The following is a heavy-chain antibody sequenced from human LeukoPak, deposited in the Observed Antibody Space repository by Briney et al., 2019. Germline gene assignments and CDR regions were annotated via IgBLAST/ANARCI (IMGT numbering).Heavy chain of an antibody. D-gene: IGHD1-14*01. CDR1: GGTFSSYA. V-gene: IGHV1-69*05. Sequence: ASVKVSCKASGGTFSSYAISWVRQAPGQGVEWRGGIIPIFGTANYAQKFQGRGTITTEEATSTAYMDLSSLRSDDTAVYYCLTGTTDFDYWGQGTLVTVSS. J-gene: IGHJ4*02. CDR2: IIPIFGTA. CDR3: LTGTTDFDY.